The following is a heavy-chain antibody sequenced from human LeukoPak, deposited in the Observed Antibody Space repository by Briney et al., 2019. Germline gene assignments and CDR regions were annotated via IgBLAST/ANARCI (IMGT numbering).Heavy chain of an antibody. CDR2: ISYDGSNK. V-gene: IGHV3-30*04. J-gene: IGHJ4*02. D-gene: IGHD3-22*01. CDR3: AKEGLGFDY. Sequence: GRSLRLSCAASGFTFSSYAMHWVRQAPGKGLEWVAVISYDGSNKYYADSVKGRFTISRDNAKNSLYLQMNSLRAEDTALYYCAKEGLGFDYWGQGTLVTVSS. CDR1: GFTFSSYA.